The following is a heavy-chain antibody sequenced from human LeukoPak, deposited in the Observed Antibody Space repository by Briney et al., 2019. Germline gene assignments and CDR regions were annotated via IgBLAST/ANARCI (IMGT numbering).Heavy chain of an antibody. D-gene: IGHD3-10*01. J-gene: IGHJ4*02. CDR1: GYTFSTYG. CDR2: ISAKNGDT. V-gene: IGHV1-18*01. CDR3: ASGRHIGELLE. Sequence: ASVKVSCKASGYTFSTYGISWVRQAPGQGLEWMGWISAKNGDTFYTQKSQGRVTMTTDTSTSTAYMELSSLRSEDTAVYYCASGRHIGELLEWGQGTLVTVSS.